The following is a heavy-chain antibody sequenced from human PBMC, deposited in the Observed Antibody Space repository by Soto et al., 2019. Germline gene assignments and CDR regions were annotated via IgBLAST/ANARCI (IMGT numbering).Heavy chain of an antibody. J-gene: IGHJ6*02. Sequence: GGSLRLSCTASGFTFGDYAMSWFRQAPGKGLEWVGFIRSKAYGGTTEYAASVKGRFTISRDDSKSIAYLQMNSLKTEDTAVYYCTRDAPEMEFPSRRFYYYYYGMDVWGQGTTVTVSS. V-gene: IGHV3-49*03. CDR1: GFTFGDYA. CDR2: IRSKAYGGTT. CDR3: TRDAPEMEFPSRRFYYYYYGMDV. D-gene: IGHD1-1*01.